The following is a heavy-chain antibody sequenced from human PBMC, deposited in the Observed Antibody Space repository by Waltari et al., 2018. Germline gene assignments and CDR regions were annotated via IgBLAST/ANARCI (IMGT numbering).Heavy chain of an antibody. V-gene: IGHV4-38-2*01. CDR1: GYSISSGYY. J-gene: IGHJ4*02. CDR2: IYHSGST. Sequence: QVQLQESGPGLVKPSETLSLTCAVSGYSISSGYYWGWIRQPPGKGLEWIGSIYHSGSTYYNPSLKSRVTISVDTSKNQFSLKLSSVTAADTAVYYCARPNDYGDYGYWGQGTLVTFSS. D-gene: IGHD4-17*01. CDR3: ARPNDYGDYGY.